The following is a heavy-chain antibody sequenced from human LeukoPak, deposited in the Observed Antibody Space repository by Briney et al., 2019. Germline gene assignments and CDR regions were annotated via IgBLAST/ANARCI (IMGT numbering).Heavy chain of an antibody. D-gene: IGHD1-26*01. Sequence: PGASLQISGKGSGSIFTSYWIGWVRQLRGKGREWMGIIYPGDFNTRYSPSFQGQLTISADKSISTAYLQWSSLKASDTAMYYCATPLYSGSYYPFDYWGQGTLVTVSS. CDR1: GSIFTSYW. CDR3: ATPLYSGSYYPFDY. J-gene: IGHJ4*02. CDR2: IYPGDFNT. V-gene: IGHV5-51*03.